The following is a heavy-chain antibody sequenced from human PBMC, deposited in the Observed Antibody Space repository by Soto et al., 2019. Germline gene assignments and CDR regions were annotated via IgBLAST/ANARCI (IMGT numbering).Heavy chain of an antibody. V-gene: IGHV1-69*06. CDR3: VRDGGVVIPAASGGGYGMDV. CDR2: IIPIFGTA. Sequence: SVKVSCKASGGTFSSYAISWVRQAPGQGLEWMGGIIPIFGTANYAQKFQGRVTITADKSTSTAYMELSSLRSEDTAVYYCVRDGGVVIPAASGGGYGMDVWGQGTTVTVSS. D-gene: IGHD2-2*01. CDR1: GGTFSSYA. J-gene: IGHJ6*02.